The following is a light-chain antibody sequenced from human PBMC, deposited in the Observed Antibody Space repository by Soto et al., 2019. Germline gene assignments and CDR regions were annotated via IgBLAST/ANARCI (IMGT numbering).Light chain of an antibody. CDR2: DVS. J-gene: IGLJ3*02. CDR3: SSYTSTNSWV. Sequence: QSVLTQSASVSGSPGQSITISCTGTSSDVGGYNYVSWCQQHPGKAPKLIIYDVSNRPSGVSTRFSGSKSGNTASLTISGLQAEDEADYSCSSYTSTNSWVFGGGTKVTVL. CDR1: SSDVGGYNY. V-gene: IGLV2-14*01.